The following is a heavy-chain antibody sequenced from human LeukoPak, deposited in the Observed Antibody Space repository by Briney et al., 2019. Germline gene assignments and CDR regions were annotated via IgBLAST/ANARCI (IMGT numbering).Heavy chain of an antibody. CDR2: IYSDNT. Sequence: GGSLRLSCTVSGFTVSSNSMGWVRQAPGKGLEWVSFIYSDNTHYSDSVKGRFAISRDNSKNTLYLQMNSLRAEDTAVYYCARDLRVAARPHSCGYWGQGTLVTVSS. D-gene: IGHD6-6*01. J-gene: IGHJ4*02. CDR3: ARDLRVAARPHSCGY. CDR1: GFTVSSNS. V-gene: IGHV3-53*01.